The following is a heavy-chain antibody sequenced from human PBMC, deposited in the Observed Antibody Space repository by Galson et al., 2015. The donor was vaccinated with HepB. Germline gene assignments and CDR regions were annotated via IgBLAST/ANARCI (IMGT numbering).Heavy chain of an antibody. J-gene: IGHJ4*02. D-gene: IGHD3-10*01. Sequence: SLRLSCAASTFTFSSYSMNWVRQAPGKGLEWVSSMSYSGNSKYYADSVKSRFTISRDNAKKSLYLQMNSLRPEDTAVYYCARGAGPMVRGVLDYWGQGTLVTVSS. V-gene: IGHV3-21*01. CDR3: ARGAGPMVRGVLDY. CDR2: MSYSGNSK. CDR1: TFTFSSYS.